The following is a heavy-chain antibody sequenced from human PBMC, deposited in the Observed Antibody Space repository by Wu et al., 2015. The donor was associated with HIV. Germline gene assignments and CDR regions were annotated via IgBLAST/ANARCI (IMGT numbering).Heavy chain of an antibody. CDR3: ARDLSPLGTDAFDI. CDR1: GGTFSSYA. D-gene: IGHD7-27*01. J-gene: IGHJ3*02. V-gene: IGHV1-69*12. Sequence: QVQLVQSGAEVKKPGSSVKVSCKASGGTFSSYAISWVRQAPGQELEWMGGIIPIFGTPNYAQKFQGGVTITADESTSTAYMELNSLRSEDTAVYYCARDLSPLGTDAFDIWGQGTMVTVSS. CDR2: IIPIFGTP.